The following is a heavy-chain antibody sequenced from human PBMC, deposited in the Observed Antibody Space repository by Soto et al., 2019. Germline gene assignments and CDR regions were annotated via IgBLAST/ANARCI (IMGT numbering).Heavy chain of an antibody. CDR1: GFTFSTYW. D-gene: IGHD2-2*01. J-gene: IGHJ5*02. CDR2: INSDASHT. Sequence: GGSLRLSCAASGFTFSTYWMHWIRQVPGKGLEWVSRINSDASHTYYADSVKGRFTISRDNAKNTLHLQMNSLRAEDTAVYYCVRDCHGFSTSCYCNWFDPWGQGTLVTVSS. CDR3: VRDCHGFSTSCYCNWFDP. V-gene: IGHV3-74*01.